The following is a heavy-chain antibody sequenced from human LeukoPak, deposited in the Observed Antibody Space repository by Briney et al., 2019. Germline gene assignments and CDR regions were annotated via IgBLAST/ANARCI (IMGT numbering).Heavy chain of an antibody. D-gene: IGHD6-13*01. J-gene: IGHJ4*02. Sequence: QAGGSLRLSCSASGFTFSFSWMTWVRRAPGKGLEWLANIKEDGSVKNYVDSLEGRLTVSRDNAKNSLYLEMNSLRAEDTALYYCARSTSWAFDYWGQGALVTVSS. V-gene: IGHV3-7*05. CDR3: ARSTSWAFDY. CDR1: GFTFSFSW. CDR2: IKEDGSVK.